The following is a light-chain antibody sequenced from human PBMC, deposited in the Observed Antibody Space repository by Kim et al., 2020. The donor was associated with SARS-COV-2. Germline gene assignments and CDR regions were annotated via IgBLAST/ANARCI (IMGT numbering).Light chain of an antibody. V-gene: IGLV3-9*01. CDR2: RDS. Sequence: VALGRTATITCAGNNIGSKNVHWYQQKPGQAPVVVIYRDSDRPSGIPERFSGSNAGNTATLTISRAQAGDEADYYCQVWDSSTYVFGTGTKVTVL. CDR3: QVWDSSTYV. J-gene: IGLJ1*01. CDR1: NIGSKN.